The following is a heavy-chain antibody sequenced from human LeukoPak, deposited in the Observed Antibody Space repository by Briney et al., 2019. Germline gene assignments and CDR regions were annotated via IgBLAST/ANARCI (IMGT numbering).Heavy chain of an antibody. CDR1: GFTFSTCW. Sequence: GGSLRLSCAASGFTFSTCWMNWVRQAPGKGLEWVANMNQDGSLQYYVDSVKGRFAISRDNAKNSLYQQMNSLRAEETAVYYCARSKGSEKDDAFDIWGQGTIVTVSS. CDR2: MNQDGSLQ. D-gene: IGHD3-10*01. V-gene: IGHV3-7*03. CDR3: ARSKGSEKDDAFDI. J-gene: IGHJ3*02.